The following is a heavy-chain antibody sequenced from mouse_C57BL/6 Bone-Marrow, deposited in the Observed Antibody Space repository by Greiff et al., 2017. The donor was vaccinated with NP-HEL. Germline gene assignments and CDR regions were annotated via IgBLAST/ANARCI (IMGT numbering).Heavy chain of an antibody. J-gene: IGHJ1*03. D-gene: IGHD1-1*01. CDR3: ARRDYYGSLWYFDV. CDR2: IHPNSGST. V-gene: IGHV1-64*01. Sequence: QVQLQQPGAELVKPGASVKLSCKASGYTFTSYWMHWVKQRPGQGLEWIGMIHPNSGSTNYNEKFKSKATLTVDKSSSTAYMQLSSLTSEDSAVYYWARRDYYGSLWYFDVWGTGTTVTVSS. CDR1: GYTFTSYW.